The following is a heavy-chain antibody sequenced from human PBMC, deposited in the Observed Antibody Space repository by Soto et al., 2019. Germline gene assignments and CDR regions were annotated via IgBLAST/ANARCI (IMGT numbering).Heavy chain of an antibody. D-gene: IGHD2-15*01. CDR3: ASLSGGSFHPLYYYYMDV. V-gene: IGHV4-59*01. Sequence: SETLSLTCTVSGGSISSYYWSWIRQPPGKGLEWIGYIYYSGSTNYNPSLKSRVTISVDTSKNQFSLKLSSVTAADTAVYYCASLSGGSFHPLYYYYMDVWGKGTTVTVSS. J-gene: IGHJ6*03. CDR1: GGSISSYY. CDR2: IYYSGST.